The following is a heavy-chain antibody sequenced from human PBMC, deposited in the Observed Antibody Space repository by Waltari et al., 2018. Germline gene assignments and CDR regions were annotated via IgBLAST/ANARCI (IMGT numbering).Heavy chain of an antibody. CDR3: ARDGEQQLVFDY. J-gene: IGHJ4*02. D-gene: IGHD6-13*01. CDR1: GYTFTSYY. Sequence: QVQLVQSGAEVKKPGASVKVSCKASGYTFTSYYMHWVRQAPGQGLEWMGIINPSGGSTNNAQKCQGRVTMTRDTSTSTVYMELSSLRSEDTAVYYCARDGEQQLVFDYWGQGTLVTVSS. CDR2: INPSGGST. V-gene: IGHV1-46*01.